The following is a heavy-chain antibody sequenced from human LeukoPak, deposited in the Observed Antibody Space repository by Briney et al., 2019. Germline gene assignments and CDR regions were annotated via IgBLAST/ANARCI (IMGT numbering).Heavy chain of an antibody. J-gene: IGHJ4*02. V-gene: IGHV3-64*01. Sequence: GGSLRLSCEVSGFTVSSYGMSWVRQAPGKGLEWVSAIRSSGGSTYYANSVKGRFTISRDNFKNTLYLQMGSLRAEDMAVYYCARGLGLRYPLDYWGQGTLVTVSS. CDR3: ARGLGLRYPLDY. CDR1: GFTVSSYG. CDR2: IRSSGGST. D-gene: IGHD5-12*01.